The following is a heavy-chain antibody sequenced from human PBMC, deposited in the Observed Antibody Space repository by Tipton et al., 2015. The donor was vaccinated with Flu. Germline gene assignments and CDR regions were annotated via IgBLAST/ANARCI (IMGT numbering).Heavy chain of an antibody. CDR3: AKDKGYSSSALEKSVDV. J-gene: IGHJ6*02. V-gene: IGHV3-9*01. CDR1: GFTFDHYA. D-gene: IGHD6-19*01. CDR2: ISWNSGRI. Sequence: SLRLSCAASGFTFDHYAMHWVRQAPGKGLEWVSGISWNSGRIDYADSVKGRFTISRDSAKNSLYLQMHSLRVEDTALYFCAKDKGYSSSALEKSVDVWGQGTTVTVSS.